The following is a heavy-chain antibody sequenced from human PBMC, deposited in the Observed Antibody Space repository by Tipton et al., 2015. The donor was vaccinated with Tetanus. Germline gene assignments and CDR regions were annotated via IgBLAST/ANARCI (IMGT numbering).Heavy chain of an antibody. CDR2: INHSGST. J-gene: IGHJ2*01. CDR1: GGSFSAYY. Sequence: TLSLTCAVYGGSFSAYYWSWIRQSPGKGLERIGEINHSGSTTYSPSFKSRVTISVDTPKNQFSLKLTSLTVADTAVYYCARGVSYSYGPRGFDLWGRGTLVTVSS. D-gene: IGHD5-18*01. V-gene: IGHV4-34*01. CDR3: ARGVSYSYGPRGFDL.